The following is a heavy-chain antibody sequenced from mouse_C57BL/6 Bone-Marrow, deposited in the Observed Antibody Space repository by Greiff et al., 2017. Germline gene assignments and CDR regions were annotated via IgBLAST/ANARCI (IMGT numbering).Heavy chain of an antibody. Sequence: EVKVVESGGGLVKPGGSLKLSCAASGFTFSDYGMHWVRQAPEKGLEWVAYISSGSSTIYYADTVKGRFPISRDNAKNTLFLQMTSLRSEDTAMYYWAREVLLLGFAYWGQGTLVTVSA. CDR3: AREVLLLGFAY. D-gene: IGHD1-1*01. CDR1: GFTFSDYG. CDR2: ISSGSSTI. J-gene: IGHJ3*01. V-gene: IGHV5-17*01.